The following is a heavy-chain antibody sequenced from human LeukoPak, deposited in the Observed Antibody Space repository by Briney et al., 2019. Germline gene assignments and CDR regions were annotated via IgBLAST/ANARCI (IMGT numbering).Heavy chain of an antibody. CDR1: GGTFSSYA. CDR2: IIPIFGTA. V-gene: IGHV1-69*13. D-gene: IGHD3-10*01. Sequence: SVKVSCKASGGTFSSYAISWVRQAPGQGLGWMGGIIPIFGTANYAQKFQGRVTITADESTSTAYMELSSLRSEDTAVYYCAREVGITMVRGVPIWTDYWGQGTLVTVSS. CDR3: AREVGITMVRGVPIWTDY. J-gene: IGHJ4*02.